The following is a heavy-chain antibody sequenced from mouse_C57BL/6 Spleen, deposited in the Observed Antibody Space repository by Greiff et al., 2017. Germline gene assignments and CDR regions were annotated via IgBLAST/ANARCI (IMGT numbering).Heavy chain of an antibody. Sequence: VHVKQSGAELVRPGASVKLSCTASGFNIKDYYMHWVKQRPEQGLEWIGRIDPEDGDTEYAPKFQGKATMTADTSSNTAYLQLSSLTSEDTAVYYCTTSGTSIAYWGQGTLVTVSA. CDR1: GFNIKDYY. V-gene: IGHV14-1*01. J-gene: IGHJ3*01. CDR2: IDPEDGDT. CDR3: TTSGTSIAY. D-gene: IGHD4-1*01.